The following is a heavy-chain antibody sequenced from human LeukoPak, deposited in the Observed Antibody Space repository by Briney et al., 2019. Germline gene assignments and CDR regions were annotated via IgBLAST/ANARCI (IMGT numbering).Heavy chain of an antibody. CDR1: GFTVSSNY. J-gene: IGHJ6*03. D-gene: IGHD5-24*01. V-gene: IGHV3-53*01. Sequence: AGGSLRLSCAASGFTVSSNYMNWVRQAPGKGLEWVSVIYSGGNTYYADSVKGRFTISRDNSKNTLYLQMNSLRAEDTGVYYCARALHSYSYYIAVWGKGTTVTV. CDR2: IYSGGNT. CDR3: ARALHSYSYYIAV.